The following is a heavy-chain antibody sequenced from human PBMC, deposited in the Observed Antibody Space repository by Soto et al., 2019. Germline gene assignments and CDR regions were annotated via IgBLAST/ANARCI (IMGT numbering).Heavy chain of an antibody. CDR3: AKLGEMDGGPHLDYYYYGMDV. D-gene: IGHD1-7*01. V-gene: IGHV1-46*01. CDR2: INPTGGGRT. Sequence: GASVEVSCKASGYDVTRYYIHWVRQGPGQGLEWMGIINPTGGGRTKYAQKFQGRVTVTSDRSTSTGYMELTSLRSDDTAVYYCAKLGEMDGGPHLDYYYYGMDVWGQGSTFTVSS. J-gene: IGHJ6*02. CDR1: GYDVTRYY.